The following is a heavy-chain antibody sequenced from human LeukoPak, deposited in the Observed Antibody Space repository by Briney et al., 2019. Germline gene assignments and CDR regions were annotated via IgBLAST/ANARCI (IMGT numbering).Heavy chain of an antibody. D-gene: IGHD4-23*01. Sequence: ASVKVSCKASGGTFSSYAISWLRQAPGQGLEWVGWINPDTGDTRFAERFPGRVTLTRDTSLSSVYMELDSLTSDDSAVYFCARDLAPYGGYSIPAYWGQGTLVAVSS. J-gene: IGHJ4*02. CDR3: ARDLAPYGGYSIPAY. CDR2: INPDTGDT. CDR1: GGTFSSYA. V-gene: IGHV1-2*02.